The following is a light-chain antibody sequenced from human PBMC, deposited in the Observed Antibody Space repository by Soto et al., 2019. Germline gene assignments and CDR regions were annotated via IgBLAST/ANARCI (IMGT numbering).Light chain of an antibody. CDR3: NSYTSTSPPYV. V-gene: IGLV2-14*01. CDR1: SSDFGRYNF. Sequence: QSALTQPASLSGSAGQSISISYTGTSSDFGRYNFVSWYQQRPGQAPKLLIFDVSHRPSGISDRFSGSKSGYTASLTISGLQAEDEADYYCNSYTSTSPPYVFGTGTKVTVL. CDR2: DVS. J-gene: IGLJ1*01.